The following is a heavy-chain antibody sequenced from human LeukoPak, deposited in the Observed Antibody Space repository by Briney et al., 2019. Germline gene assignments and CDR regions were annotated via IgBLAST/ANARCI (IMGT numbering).Heavy chain of an antibody. V-gene: IGHV3-53*01. J-gene: IGHJ4*02. D-gene: IGHD3-10*01. CDR1: GFTVSSNY. CDR3: ATTRGSSFDY. Sequence: GGSLRLSCAASGFTVSSNYMCWVRQAPGKGLEWVSIIYSGGNTYYADSVKGRFTTSRDNSKNTLYLQMDSLRVEDTAVYYCATTRGSSFDYWGQGTLVTVSS. CDR2: IYSGGNT.